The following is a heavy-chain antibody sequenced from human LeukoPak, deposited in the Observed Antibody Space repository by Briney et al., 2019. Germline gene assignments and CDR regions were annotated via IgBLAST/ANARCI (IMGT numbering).Heavy chain of an antibody. V-gene: IGHV1-69*05. J-gene: IGHJ3*02. CDR3: AAPYSPKDAFDI. Sequence: SVKVSCKASGGTFSSYAISWVRQAPGQGLEWMGGIIPIFGTANYAQKFQGRVTITTDESTSTAYMELSSLRSEDTAVYYCAAPYSPKDAFDIWGQGTMVTVSS. CDR1: GGTFSSYA. D-gene: IGHD2-15*01. CDR2: IIPIFGTA.